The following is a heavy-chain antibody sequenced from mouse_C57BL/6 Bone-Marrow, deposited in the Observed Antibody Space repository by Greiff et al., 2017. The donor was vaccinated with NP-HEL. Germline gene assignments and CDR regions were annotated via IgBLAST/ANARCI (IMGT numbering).Heavy chain of an antibody. Sequence: VKLQQPGAELVRPGSSVKLSCKASGYTFTSYWMDWVKQRPGQGLEWIGNIYPSDSETHYNQKFKDKATLTVAKSSSTAYMQLSSLTSEDSAVYYCARVPSTVDAMDYWGQGTSVTVSS. CDR1: GYTFTSYW. D-gene: IGHD1-1*01. CDR3: ARVPSTVDAMDY. J-gene: IGHJ4*01. V-gene: IGHV1-61*01. CDR2: IYPSDSET.